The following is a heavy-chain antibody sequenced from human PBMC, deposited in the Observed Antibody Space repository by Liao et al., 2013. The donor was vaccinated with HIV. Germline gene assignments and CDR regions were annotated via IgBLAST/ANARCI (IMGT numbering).Heavy chain of an antibody. Sequence: QVQLQESGPGLVKPSETLSLTCTVSGGSISSYYWSWIRQPAGKGLEWIGRIYTSGSTNYNPSLKSRVTMSVDTSKNQFSLKLSSVTAADTAVYYCARVRNDYGDYDPYYYYYMDVWAKGPRSPSP. V-gene: IGHV4-4*07. J-gene: IGHJ6*03. CDR1: GGSISSYY. CDR2: IYTSGST. CDR3: ARVRNDYGDYDPYYYYYMDV. D-gene: IGHD4-17*01.